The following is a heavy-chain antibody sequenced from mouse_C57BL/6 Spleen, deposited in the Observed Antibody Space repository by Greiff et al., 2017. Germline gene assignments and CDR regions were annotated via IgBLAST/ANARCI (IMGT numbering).Heavy chain of an antibody. CDR1: GYSITSGYD. Sequence: EVQVVESGPGMVKPSQSLSLTCTVTGYSITSGYDWHWIRHFPGNKLEWMGYISYSGSTNYNPSLKSRISITHDTSKNHFFLKLNSVTTEDTATYYCARGIYYGNYGLDYWGQGTTLTVSS. J-gene: IGHJ2*01. CDR3: ARGIYYGNYGLDY. CDR2: ISYSGST. D-gene: IGHD2-1*01. V-gene: IGHV3-1*01.